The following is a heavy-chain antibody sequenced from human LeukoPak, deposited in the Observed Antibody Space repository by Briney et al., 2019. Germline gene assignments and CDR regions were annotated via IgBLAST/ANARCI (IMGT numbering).Heavy chain of an antibody. CDR1: GFIFSSYG. CDR3: AKYYYDGTGSNLFDY. D-gene: IGHD3-22*01. Sequence: GGSLRLSCVASGFIFSSYGMSWVRQAPGKGLEWVSAISGSGDSIFYADSVKGRFTISRDNSKNTLYLQMSSLRAEDRAVYYCAKYYYDGTGSNLFDYWGQGTLVTVSS. V-gene: IGHV3-23*01. J-gene: IGHJ4*02. CDR2: ISGSGDSI.